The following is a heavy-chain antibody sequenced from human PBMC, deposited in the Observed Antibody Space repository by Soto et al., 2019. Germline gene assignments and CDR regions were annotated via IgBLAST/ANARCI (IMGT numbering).Heavy chain of an antibody. CDR1: GGSISSSNW. D-gene: IGHD1-1*01. V-gene: IGHV4-4*02. CDR3: ARVVTGSLWFDC. Sequence: QVQLQESGPGLVKPSGTLSLTCAVSGGSISSSNWWSWVRQPPGKGLEWIGEIHHSGSTNYSPSLKSRVIISVDKFNNQLSLKLSSVTAADTAVYYCARVVTGSLWFDCWGQGTLVTVSS. J-gene: IGHJ4*02. CDR2: IHHSGST.